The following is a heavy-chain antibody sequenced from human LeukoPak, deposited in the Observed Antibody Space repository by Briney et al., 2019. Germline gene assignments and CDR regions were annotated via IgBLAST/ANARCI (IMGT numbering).Heavy chain of an antibody. CDR1: GGAISTYY. CDR3: AREGSDSSGYLHY. J-gene: IGHJ4*02. D-gene: IGHD3-22*01. CDR2: IYYTGST. Sequence: SETLSLTCTVSGGAISTYYWSWIRQTPGMGLEWIGYIYYTGSTNYNPSLKSRVTISVDTSKNQFSLKLSSVTAADTAVYYCAREGSDSSGYLHYWGQGTLVTDSS. V-gene: IGHV4-59*12.